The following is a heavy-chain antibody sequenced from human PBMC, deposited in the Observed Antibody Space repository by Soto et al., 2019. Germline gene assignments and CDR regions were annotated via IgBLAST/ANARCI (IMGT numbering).Heavy chain of an antibody. CDR3: ARRVREFVISNSWFDP. J-gene: IGHJ5*02. CDR2: IFSNDDK. V-gene: IGHV2-26*01. CDR1: GLSLSNARMG. Sequence: SGPALVNPTETLTLTCTVSGLSLSNARMGVSGIRRPPGKALEWLAHIFSNDDKSYSTSLKTRLTISKDTSKSQVVFTMTNMDPVDTATYSCARRVREFVISNSWFDPWGQG. D-gene: IGHD2-15*01.